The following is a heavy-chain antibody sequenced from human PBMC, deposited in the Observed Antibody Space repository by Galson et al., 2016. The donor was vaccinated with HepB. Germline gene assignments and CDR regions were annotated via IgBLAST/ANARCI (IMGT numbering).Heavy chain of an antibody. CDR3: ARDNGGDQWYFDL. V-gene: IGHV1-18*01. CDR1: GYTFTSYA. CDR2: ITTNNGNT. J-gene: IGHJ2*01. D-gene: IGHD4-23*01. Sequence: SVKVSCKASGYTFTSYAMTWVRQVPGQGPEWMGYITTNNGNTNSAQKFQGRVSMTTETSTSTAYMELRSLRCDDTAVYYCARDNGGDQWYFDLWGRGTLVTVSS.